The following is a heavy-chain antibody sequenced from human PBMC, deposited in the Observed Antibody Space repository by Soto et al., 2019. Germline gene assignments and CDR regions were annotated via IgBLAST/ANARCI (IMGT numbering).Heavy chain of an antibody. CDR1: GYTFTNYD. CDR3: ARGYYYGSGRPTPGGMDV. V-gene: IGHV1-18*01. Sequence: QVHLVQSGAEVKKPGASVKVSCKASGYTFTNYDINWVRQAPGQSLEWMGWISTYTGNTNYAQKLQGRVTMTTDTSTSTAYMELRSLRSDATAVYYRARGYYYGSGRPTPGGMDVWGQGTTVTVSS. CDR2: ISTYTGNT. D-gene: IGHD3-10*01. J-gene: IGHJ6*02.